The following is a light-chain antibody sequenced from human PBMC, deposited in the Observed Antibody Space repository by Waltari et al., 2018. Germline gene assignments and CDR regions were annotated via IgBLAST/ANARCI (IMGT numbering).Light chain of an antibody. CDR2: DVD. V-gene: IGLV2-14*03. Sequence: QSALIQPASLSASPGQSIPISCTGTSNDIGAYDFVSWHQQHPGKVPKLIIYDVDIRPSGISNRFSGSKSGNTASLTISGLQAEDDSDYYCSSFTTSKTRVFGGGTRVTVL. J-gene: IGLJ2*01. CDR1: SNDIGAYDF. CDR3: SSFTTSKTRV.